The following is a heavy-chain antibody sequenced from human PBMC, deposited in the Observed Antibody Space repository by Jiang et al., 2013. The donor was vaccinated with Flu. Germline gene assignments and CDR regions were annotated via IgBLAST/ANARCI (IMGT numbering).Heavy chain of an antibody. J-gene: IGHJ6*02. CDR2: IDWDDDK. Sequence: KPTQTLTLTCTLSGFSLSTRGMCVSWIRQPPGKALEWLARIDWDDDKYYSTSLKTRLTISKDTSKDQVVLTMTNMDPVDTATYYCARIVEGSGWSYHYYYGMGVWGQGTTVTVSS. CDR1: GFSLSTRGMC. V-gene: IGHV2-70*11. D-gene: IGHD6-19*01. CDR3: ARIVEGSGWSYHYYYGMGV.